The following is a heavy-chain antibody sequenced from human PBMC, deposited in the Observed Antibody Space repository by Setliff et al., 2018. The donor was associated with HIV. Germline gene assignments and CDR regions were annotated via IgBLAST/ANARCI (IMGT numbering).Heavy chain of an antibody. CDR2: ITWDGFST. D-gene: IGHD5-18*01. J-gene: IGHJ4*02. CDR3: AKDRAWRQPEWYFDY. CDR1: GFIFDDYT. Sequence: PGGSLRLSCVASGFIFDDYTMHWVRQAPGKGLEWVSLITWDGFSTYYADSVKGRFTISRDNSENSLYLQMNSLRTEDTALYYCAKDRAWRQPEWYFDYWGQGTLVTVSS. V-gene: IGHV3-43*01.